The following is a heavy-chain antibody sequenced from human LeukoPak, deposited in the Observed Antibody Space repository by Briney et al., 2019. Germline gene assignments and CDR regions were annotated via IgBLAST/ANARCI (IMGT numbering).Heavy chain of an antibody. D-gene: IGHD4-17*01. V-gene: IGHV1-2*02. CDR2: IDPNSGGT. J-gene: IGHJ5*02. CDR1: GYTFTGYY. Sequence: ASVKVSCKASGYTFTGYYMHWVRQAPGQGLEWMGWIDPNSGGTNYAQKFQGRVTMTRDTSISTAYMELSRLRSDDTAVYYCARDPRDDYGDYDGFDPWGQGTLVTVSS. CDR3: ARDPRDDYGDYDGFDP.